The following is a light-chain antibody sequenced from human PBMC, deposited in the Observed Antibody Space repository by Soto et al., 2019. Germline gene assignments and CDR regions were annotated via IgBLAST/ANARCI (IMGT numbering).Light chain of an antibody. CDR3: QQYKSYPLT. CDR1: QGISKS. J-gene: IGKJ4*01. V-gene: IGKV1-16*01. CDR2: TAS. Sequence: DIQMTQSPSSLSAFVGDRVTITCRASQGISKSLAWFQQKPGKAPKSLIDTASSLHSGVPSRFSGTGSGTEFTLTISSLQPEDSAIYYCQQYKSYPLTFGGGTEVEIK.